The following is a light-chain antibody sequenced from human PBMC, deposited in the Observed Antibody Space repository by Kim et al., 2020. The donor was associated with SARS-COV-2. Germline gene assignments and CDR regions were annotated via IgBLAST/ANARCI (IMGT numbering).Light chain of an antibody. CDR2: DAS. Sequence: IPMTQSPFSLSASVGDRVTNTCQASQDISNYLNWYQHKPGKAPKLRIYDASNLETGVPSRFSGSGSGTDFTFTISSLQPYDIATYYCQQYDKIPQLAFGAGTKVDIK. CDR1: QDISNY. J-gene: IGKJ4*01. V-gene: IGKV1-33*01. CDR3: QQYDKIPQLA.